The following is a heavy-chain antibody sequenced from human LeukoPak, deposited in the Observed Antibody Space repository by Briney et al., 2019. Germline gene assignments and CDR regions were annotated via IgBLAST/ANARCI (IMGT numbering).Heavy chain of an antibody. CDR2: IYYSGST. CDR1: GGSISSSSYY. J-gene: IGHJ3*02. V-gene: IGHV4-39*07. Sequence: SETLSLTCTVSGGSISSSSYYWGWIRQPPGKGLEWIVSIYYSGSTYYNPSLKSRVTISVDTSKNQFSLKLSSVTAADTAVYYCARVGGIVVVTEDAFDIWGQGTMVTVSS. CDR3: ARVGGIVVVTEDAFDI. D-gene: IGHD2-21*02.